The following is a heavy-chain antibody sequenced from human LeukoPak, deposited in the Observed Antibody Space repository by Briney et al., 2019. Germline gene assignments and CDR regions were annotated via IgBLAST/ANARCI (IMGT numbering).Heavy chain of an antibody. V-gene: IGHV5-51*01. CDR2: IYPGDSDT. Sequence: GESLKISCKGSGYSFTSYWIGWVRQMPGKGLEWMGIIYPGDSDTRYSPSFQGQVTISADKSISTAYLQWSSLKASDTAMYYCARSGHGSGSYTWFDPWGQGTLVTVSS. CDR3: ARSGHGSGSYTWFDP. D-gene: IGHD3-10*01. J-gene: IGHJ5*02. CDR1: GYSFTSYW.